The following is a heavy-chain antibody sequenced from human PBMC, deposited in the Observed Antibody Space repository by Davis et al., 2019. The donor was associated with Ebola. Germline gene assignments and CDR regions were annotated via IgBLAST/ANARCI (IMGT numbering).Heavy chain of an antibody. CDR3: ATKACSGGSCYSGMSYYYYGMDV. V-gene: IGHV3-64*01. Sequence: GGSLRLSCAASGFTFSSYAMHWVRQAPGKGLEYVSAISSNGGSTYYANSVKGRFTISRDNSKNTLYLQMGSLRAEDMAVYYCATKACSGGSCYSGMSYYYYGMDVWGQGTTVTVSS. CDR1: GFTFSSYA. J-gene: IGHJ6*02. D-gene: IGHD2-15*01. CDR2: ISSNGGST.